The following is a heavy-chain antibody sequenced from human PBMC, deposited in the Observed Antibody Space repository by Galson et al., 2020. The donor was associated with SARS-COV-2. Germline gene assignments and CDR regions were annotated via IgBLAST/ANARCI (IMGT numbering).Heavy chain of an antibody. CDR3: AIERNYYASATVD. V-gene: IGHV4-4*02. D-gene: IGHD3-10*01. J-gene: IGHJ4*02. CDR2: ISHSGVT. Sequence: SETLSLTCAVSGGSISVSNWWTWVRQPPGKGLQWIGEISHSGVTNYNPSLKSRVTMSVDKSKSEFSLRLTSVTAADTAIYYCAIERNYYASATVDWGQGTLVTVSP. CDR1: GGSISVSNW.